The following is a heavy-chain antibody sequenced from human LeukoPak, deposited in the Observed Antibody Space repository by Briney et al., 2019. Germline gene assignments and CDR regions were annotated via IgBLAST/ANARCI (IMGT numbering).Heavy chain of an antibody. V-gene: IGHV4-39*07. CDR1: GGSISSSVYY. Sequence: SETLSLTCTVSGGSISSSVYYWGWIRQPPGKGLEWIGSIYYSGGTYHNPSLKSRVTISEDTSKNQFSLKLTSVTAADTAVHYCVRSLRAFDIWGQGTMVIVSS. CDR3: VRSLRAFDI. J-gene: IGHJ3*02. CDR2: IYYSGGT.